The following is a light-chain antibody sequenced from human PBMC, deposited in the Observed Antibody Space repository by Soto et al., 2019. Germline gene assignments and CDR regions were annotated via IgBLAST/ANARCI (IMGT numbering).Light chain of an antibody. CDR3: NSYRTVSTYV. J-gene: IGLJ1*01. CDR2: DVG. V-gene: IGLV2-14*01. Sequence: QSALTQPASVSGSPGQSITIACIGTSSDIGGYNFVSWYQQHPGKAPKLLIYDVGNRPSGVSNRFSGSKSGNTASLTISGLQAEDEAHYYCNSYRTVSTYVFGTGTKLTVL. CDR1: SSDIGGYNF.